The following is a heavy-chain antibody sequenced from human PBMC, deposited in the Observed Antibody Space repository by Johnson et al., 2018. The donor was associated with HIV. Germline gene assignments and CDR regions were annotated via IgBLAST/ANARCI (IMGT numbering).Heavy chain of an antibody. J-gene: IGHJ3*02. V-gene: IGHV3-66*02. CDR2: IYSGSST. D-gene: IGHD6-6*01. Sequence: VQVVESGGGLVQPGGSLRLSCAASGFTVSSNYMSWVRQAPGKGLEWVSLIYSGSSTYHVDSVKGRFTISRDNSKNTLFLQMNSLRAEDTAVYYCARSFRTIAARPDAFDIWGQGTMVTVSS. CDR1: GFTVSSNY. CDR3: ARSFRTIAARPDAFDI.